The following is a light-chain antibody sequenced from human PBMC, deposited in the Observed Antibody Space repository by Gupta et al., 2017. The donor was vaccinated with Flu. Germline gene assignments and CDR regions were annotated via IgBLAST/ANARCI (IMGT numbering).Light chain of an antibody. CDR3: ASEAGSSTVVV. CDR1: SSDVGNYNV. V-gene: IGLV2-23*02. Sequence: SALTQPASVSRSPGQSITISCTGTSSDVGNYNVVSWYQQRPCKAPKLMIYEVTKRHSGVAHRCSGSKCGNTASITSAGLQAEEEADYYCASEAGSSTVVVLGGGTKLTVL. J-gene: IGLJ2*01. CDR2: EVT.